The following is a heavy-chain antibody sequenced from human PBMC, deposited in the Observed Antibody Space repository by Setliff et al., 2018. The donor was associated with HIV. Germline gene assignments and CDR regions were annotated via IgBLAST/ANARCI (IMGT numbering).Heavy chain of an antibody. Sequence: PGGSLRLSCRASGFTFGDYAMSWVRQAPGKGLEWVGFIRNKAYGGTTEYAASVKGRFTVSRDDSKSIAYLQMNSLKTEDTAVYYCGRAKSWYYYMDVWGKGTTVTV. CDR3: GRAKSWYYYMDV. CDR1: GFTFGDYA. D-gene: IGHD3-10*01. J-gene: IGHJ6*03. V-gene: IGHV3-49*04. CDR2: IRNKAYGGTT.